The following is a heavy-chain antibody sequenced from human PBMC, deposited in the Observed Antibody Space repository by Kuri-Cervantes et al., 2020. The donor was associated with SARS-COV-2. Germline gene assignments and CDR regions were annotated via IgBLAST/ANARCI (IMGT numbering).Heavy chain of an antibody. J-gene: IGHJ4*02. CDR3: ARHEWEPYYFDY. V-gene: IGHV4-39*01. D-gene: IGHD1-26*01. CDR1: GGSISSSSYY. Sequence: GSLRLSCTVSGGSISSSSYYWGWIRQPPGKGLEWIGSTYYSGSTYYNPSLKSRVTISVDTSKNQFSLKLSSVTAADTAVYYCARHEWEPYYFDYWGQGTLVTVSS. CDR2: TYYSGST.